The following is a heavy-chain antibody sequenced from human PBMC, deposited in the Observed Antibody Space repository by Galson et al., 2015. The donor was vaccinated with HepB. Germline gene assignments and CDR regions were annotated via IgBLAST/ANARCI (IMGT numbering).Heavy chain of an antibody. CDR3: ARQYDTSGYYAY. D-gene: IGHD3-22*01. V-gene: IGHV1-69*13. J-gene: IGHJ4*02. Sequence: SVKVSCKASGGTFSSYAISWVRQAPGQGLEWMGGIIPIFGTANYAQKFQGRVTITADESKSATYMELRSLRSEDTAVYYCARQYDTSGYYAYWGQGTLVTVSS. CDR2: IIPIFGTA. CDR1: GGTFSSYA.